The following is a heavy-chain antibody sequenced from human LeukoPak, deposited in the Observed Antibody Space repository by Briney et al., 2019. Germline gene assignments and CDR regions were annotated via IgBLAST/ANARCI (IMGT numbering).Heavy chain of an antibody. CDR3: AKTGGLDLVYFDY. CDR1: GFAFSSYA. Sequence: QPGGSLRLSCAASGFAFSSYAMSWVRQAPGKGLEWVSAISGSGGSTYYADSVKGRFTISRDNSKNTLYLQMNSLRAEDTAVYYCAKTGGLDLVYFDYWGQGTLVTVSS. V-gene: IGHV3-23*01. J-gene: IGHJ4*02. D-gene: IGHD3-9*01. CDR2: ISGSGGST.